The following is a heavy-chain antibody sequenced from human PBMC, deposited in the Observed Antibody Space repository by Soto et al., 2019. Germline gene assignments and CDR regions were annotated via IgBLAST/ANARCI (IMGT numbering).Heavy chain of an antibody. J-gene: IGHJ4*02. CDR3: ARVVGSSGYYYGGYFGY. CDR2: IYYSGST. D-gene: IGHD3-22*01. Sequence: PSETLSLTCTVSGGSISSYYWSWIRQPPGKGLEWIGYIYYSGSTNYNPSLKSRVTISVDTSKNQFSLKLSSVTAADTAVYYCARVVGSSGYYYGGYFGYWGQGTLVTVSS. CDR1: GGSISSYY. V-gene: IGHV4-59*01.